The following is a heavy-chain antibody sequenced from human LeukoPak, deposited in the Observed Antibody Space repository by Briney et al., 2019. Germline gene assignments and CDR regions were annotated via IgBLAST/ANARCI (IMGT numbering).Heavy chain of an antibody. CDR2: INHSGST. J-gene: IGHJ4*02. CDR3: ARSGIPYSSRYFDFDY. D-gene: IGHD3-9*01. CDR1: GGSFSGYY. Sequence: SETLSLTCAVYGGSFSGYYWSWIRQPPGKGLEWIGEINHSGSTNYNPSLKSRVTISVDTSKNQFSLKLSSVTAADTAVYYCARSGIPYSSRYFDFDYWGQGTLVTVSS. V-gene: IGHV4-34*01.